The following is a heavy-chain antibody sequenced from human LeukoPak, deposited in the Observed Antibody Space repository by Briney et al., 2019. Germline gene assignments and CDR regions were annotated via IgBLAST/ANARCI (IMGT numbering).Heavy chain of an antibody. J-gene: IGHJ3*02. Sequence: GRFLRLSCAASGFTFSSYGMHWVRQAPGKGLEWVAVIWYDGSNKYYADSVKGRFTISRDNSKNTLYLQMNSLRAEDTAVYYCARVRGIAVAGIGWANHDAFDIWGQGTMVTVSS. CDR3: ARVRGIAVAGIGWANHDAFDI. CDR1: GFTFSSYG. CDR2: IWYDGSNK. V-gene: IGHV3-33*01. D-gene: IGHD6-19*01.